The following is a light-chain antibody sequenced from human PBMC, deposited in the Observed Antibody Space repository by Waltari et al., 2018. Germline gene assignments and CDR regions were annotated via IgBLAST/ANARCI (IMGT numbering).Light chain of an antibody. J-gene: IGLJ3*02. CDR2: LTGDGSH. CDR1: GEFSVYD. V-gene: IGLV4-69*01. CDR3: QTRGSGMHV. Sequence: QLVLTQAPSASGSLGASVQLTCSLSGEFSVYDIAWHQLHPPRGPRYLLKLTGDGSHIRGHWLPVRCSGSSSGAEPYLTISRLQPEDEADYYCQTRGSGMHVFGGGPKLTVL.